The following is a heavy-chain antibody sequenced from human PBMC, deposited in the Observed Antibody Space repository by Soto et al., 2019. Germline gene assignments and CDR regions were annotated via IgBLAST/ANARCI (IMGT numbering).Heavy chain of an antibody. Sequence: PSETLSLTCAVYGGSFSGYYWSWIRQPPGKGLEWIGEINHSGSTNYNPSLKSRVTISVDTSKNQFSLKLSSVTAADTAVYYCARARLLRVSETNGMDAWAQGATLPISS. J-gene: IGHJ6*02. CDR2: INHSGST. V-gene: IGHV4-34*01. CDR3: ARARLLRVSETNGMDA. CDR1: GGSFSGYY. D-gene: IGHD3-10*01.